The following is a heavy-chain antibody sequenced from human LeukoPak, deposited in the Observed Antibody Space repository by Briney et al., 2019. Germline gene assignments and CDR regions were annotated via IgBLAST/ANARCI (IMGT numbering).Heavy chain of an antibody. J-gene: IGHJ4*02. V-gene: IGHV6-1*01. CDR2: TYYRSKWYN. Sequence: SQTLSLTCAISGDSVSSNSAAWNWIRQSPSRVLEWLGRTYYRSKWYNDYAVSMKSRITINPDTSKNQFSLQLNSVTPEDTAVYYCARGLVGYSYGYEVYYFDYWGQGTLVTVSS. CDR3: ARGLVGYSYGYEVYYFDY. D-gene: IGHD5-18*01. CDR1: GDSVSSNSAA.